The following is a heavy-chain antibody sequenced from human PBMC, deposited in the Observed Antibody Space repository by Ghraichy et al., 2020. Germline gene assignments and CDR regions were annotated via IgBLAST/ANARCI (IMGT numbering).Heavy chain of an antibody. V-gene: IGHV4-59*01. CDR1: GGSISSYY. D-gene: IGHD5-12*01. CDR3: ARVPLGGYDYPDMFNY. CDR2: IYYSGST. Sequence: SETLSLTCTVSGGSISSYYWSWIRQPPGKGLEWIGYIYYSGSTNYNPSLKSRVTISVDTSKNQFSLKLSSVTAADTAVYYCARVPLGGYDYPDMFNYWGQGTLVTVSS. J-gene: IGHJ4*02.